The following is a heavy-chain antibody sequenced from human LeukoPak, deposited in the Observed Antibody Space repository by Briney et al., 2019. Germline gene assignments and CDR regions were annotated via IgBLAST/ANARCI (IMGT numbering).Heavy chain of an antibody. CDR3: ARDRSTYYYYGMDV. Sequence: SVKVSFKTSGGTFSIYAISWVRQAPGQGLEWMGGIIPIFGTANYAQKFQGRVTITADESTSTAYMELSSLRSEDTAVYYCARDRSTYYYYGMDVWGQGTTVTVSS. V-gene: IGHV1-69*13. D-gene: IGHD2-2*01. CDR2: IIPIFGTA. CDR1: GGTFSIYA. J-gene: IGHJ6*02.